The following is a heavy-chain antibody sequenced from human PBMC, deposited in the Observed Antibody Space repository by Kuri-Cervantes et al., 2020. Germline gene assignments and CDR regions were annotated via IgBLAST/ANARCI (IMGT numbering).Heavy chain of an antibody. CDR2: MNPNSGNT. D-gene: IGHD6-13*01. Sequence: ASVKVSCKASGYTFTSYDINWVRQATGQGLEWMGWMNPNSGNTGYAQKFQGRVTMTRNTSISTAYMELSSLRSEDTAVYYCASLLPRAAAGTTVVDYWGQGTLVTVSS. CDR3: ASLLPRAAAGTTVVDY. CDR1: GYTFTSYD. V-gene: IGHV1-8*01. J-gene: IGHJ4*02.